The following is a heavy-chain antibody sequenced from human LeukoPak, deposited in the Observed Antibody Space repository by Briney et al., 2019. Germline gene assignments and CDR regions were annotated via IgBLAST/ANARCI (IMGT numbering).Heavy chain of an antibody. Sequence: GRSLRLSCAASGFTFSHYGMHWVRQAPGKGLEWVSVISYDGGEKYYADSARGRFTISRDNAKNSLYLQMNSLRAEDTAVYYCARLSESFGGVIVPRVDLDYWGQGTLVTVSS. CDR2: ISYDGGEK. J-gene: IGHJ4*02. D-gene: IGHD3-16*02. CDR3: ARLSESFGGVIVPRVDLDY. V-gene: IGHV3-30*03. CDR1: GFTFSHYG.